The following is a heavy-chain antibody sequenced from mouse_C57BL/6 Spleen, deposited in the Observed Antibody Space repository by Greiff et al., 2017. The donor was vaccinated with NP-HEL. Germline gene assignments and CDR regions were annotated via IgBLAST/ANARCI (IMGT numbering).Heavy chain of an antibody. CDR2: IYPGDGDT. V-gene: IGHV1-80*01. D-gene: IGHD1-1*01. CDR3: ARSGGSSPAWFAY. J-gene: IGHJ3*01. CDR1: GYAFSSYW. Sequence: VKLMGSGAELVKPGASVKISCKASGYAFSSYWMNWVKQRPGKGLEWIGQIYPGDGDTNYNGKFKGKATLTADKSSSTAYMQLSSLTSEDSAVYFCARSGGSSPAWFAYWGQGTLVTVSA.